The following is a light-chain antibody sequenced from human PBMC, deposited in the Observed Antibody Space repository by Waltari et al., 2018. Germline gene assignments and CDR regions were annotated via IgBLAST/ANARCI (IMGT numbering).Light chain of an antibody. J-gene: IGKJ2*01. Sequence: IQMTQSPSALSASVGDRVTITCRASQRRNTWMAWYQQRPGKAPKVLIYDVSTLESGVPSRFSGSGSGTEFTLAINNLQPEDFATYYCQQYYRYYTFGQGTKLEIK. CDR2: DVS. CDR1: QRRNTW. CDR3: QQYYRYYT. V-gene: IGKV1-5*01.